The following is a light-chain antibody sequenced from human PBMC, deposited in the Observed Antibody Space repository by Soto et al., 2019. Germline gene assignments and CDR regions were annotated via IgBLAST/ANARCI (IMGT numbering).Light chain of an antibody. J-gene: IGKJ3*01. CDR2: YAS. CDR1: QSVHSN. V-gene: IGKV3-15*01. CDR3: QHYGNGPPT. Sequence: EVVMTQSPATLSVSPGERATLSCRASQSVHSNLAWYQQKPGQTPSLLISYASTRATGIPARFSGSGSGTEFTLTISSLQSEDFGVYYCQHYGNGPPTVGAGTKVEIK.